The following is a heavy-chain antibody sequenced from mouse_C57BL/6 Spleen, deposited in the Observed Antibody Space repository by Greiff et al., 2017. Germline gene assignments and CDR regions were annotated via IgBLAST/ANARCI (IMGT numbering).Heavy chain of an antibody. CDR3: ARGYDYDRHYPYAIDY. J-gene: IGHJ4*01. V-gene: IGHV1-20*01. CDR2: INPYNGDT. CDR1: GYSFTGYF. D-gene: IGHD2-4*01. Sequence: EVQLQQSGPELVKPGDSVKISCKASGYSFTGYFMNWVMQSHGKSLEWIGRINPYNGDTFYNQKFKGKATLTVDKSSSTAHMALRSLTSEDCAVYYCARGYDYDRHYPYAIDYWGQGTSVTVSS.